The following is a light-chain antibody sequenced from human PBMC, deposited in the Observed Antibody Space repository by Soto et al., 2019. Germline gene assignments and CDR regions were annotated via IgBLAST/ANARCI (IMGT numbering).Light chain of an antibody. CDR3: QYQKT. Sequence: EIVMTQSPATLSVSPWEGATLSCRASQYVGSNLAWYQRKPGQAPRLLIYDASTRAIGIPATFSGSGSGTEFTLTISSLQPEDFAVYYCQYQKTFGQGTKVEIK. J-gene: IGKJ1*01. CDR2: DAS. V-gene: IGKV3-15*01. CDR1: QYVGSN.